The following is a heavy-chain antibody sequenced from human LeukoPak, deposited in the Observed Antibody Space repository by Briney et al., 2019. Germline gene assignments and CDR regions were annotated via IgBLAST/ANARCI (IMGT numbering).Heavy chain of an antibody. D-gene: IGHD3-10*01. Sequence: GEPLKISCKGSGYSFTIYWIGWVRQIPGKGLEGMGIIYPGDSDTRYSPSFQGQVTISADKSISTAYLQWTSLKASDTAMHYCASLGYYYGSGTYGMDVWGQETTVTVSS. CDR3: ASLGYYYGSGTYGMDV. CDR2: IYPGDSDT. CDR1: GYSFTIYW. J-gene: IGHJ6*02. V-gene: IGHV5-51*01.